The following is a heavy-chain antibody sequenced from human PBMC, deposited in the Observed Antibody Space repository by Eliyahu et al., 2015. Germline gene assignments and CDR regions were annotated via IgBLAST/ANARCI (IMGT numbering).Heavy chain of an antibody. Sequence: QVQLQQWGAGLLKPSETLSLTCAVYGGXFSGYYWSWIRQPPGKGLEWIGEIXHRGSTNYSPSLKSRVTISVDTSKNQFSLNLSSVTAADTAVYYCAREPQTYCSSTSCYGMDVCAKGPRSPSP. CDR2: IXHRGST. J-gene: IGHJ6*02. D-gene: IGHD2-2*01. CDR3: AREPQTYCSSTSCYGMDV. V-gene: IGHV4-34*01. CDR1: GGXFSGYY.